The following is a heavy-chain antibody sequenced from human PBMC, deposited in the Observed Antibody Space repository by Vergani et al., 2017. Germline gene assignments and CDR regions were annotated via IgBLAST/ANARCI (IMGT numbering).Heavy chain of an antibody. J-gene: IGHJ6*02. D-gene: IGHD1-1*01. V-gene: IGHV3-11*04. CDR2: ISPGASTV. Sequence: LEESGGGSVKPGGSLRLSCAASGFKFSDHYMSWIRQAPGKGLEWCSHISPGASTVSYTDSVTGRFTVSRYNDNNSLTLDMTTLRVEDTAVYYCAKNPGISTTRHYYAMDVWGQGTTVTVSS. CDR3: AKNPGISTTRHYYAMDV. CDR1: GFKFSDHY.